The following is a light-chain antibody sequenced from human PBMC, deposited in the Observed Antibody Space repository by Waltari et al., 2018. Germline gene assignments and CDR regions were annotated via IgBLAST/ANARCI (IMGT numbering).Light chain of an antibody. CDR1: QTISGY. CDR3: QQSYSTPRT. J-gene: IGKJ1*01. Sequence: DIQMTQSPSSLSASVGDRVTITCRASQTISGYLNWYQQKPGKAPKLLIYAASSLQSGVPSRFSGSGSGKDFTLTISSLQLEDFATYYCQQSYSTPRTFGQGTKVEIK. CDR2: AAS. V-gene: IGKV1-39*01.